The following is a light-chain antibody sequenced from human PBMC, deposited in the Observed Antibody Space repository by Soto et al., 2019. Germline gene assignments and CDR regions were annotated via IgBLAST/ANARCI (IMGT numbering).Light chain of an antibody. J-gene: IGKJ4*01. V-gene: IGKV1-5*03. CDR1: QGIRSW. CDR2: KAS. Sequence: DIQMTQSPSTLSASVGDRVTITCRASQGIRSWLAWYQQKPGKAPRLLIYKASNLESGVPSRFVGSGSGTEFTLTSSSLQPDDFATYYCQQYGTYILTFGGGTKVELK. CDR3: QQYGTYILT.